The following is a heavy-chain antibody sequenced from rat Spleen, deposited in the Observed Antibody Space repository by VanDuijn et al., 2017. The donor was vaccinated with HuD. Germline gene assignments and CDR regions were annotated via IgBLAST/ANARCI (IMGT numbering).Heavy chain of an antibody. CDR3: AGAGYLRDWYFDF. V-gene: IGHV5-29*01. J-gene: IGHJ1*01. CDR1: GFTFSDYY. CDR2: ISSDGGRN. Sequence: EVQLVESDGGLVQPGRSLKLSCAASGFTFSDYYMAWVRQAPTKGLEWVATISSDGGRNFYRDAVKGRFTISRDNAKSSLYLQMDSLRSGDTATYYCAGAGYLRDWYFDFWGPGTMVTVSS. D-gene: IGHD2-2*01.